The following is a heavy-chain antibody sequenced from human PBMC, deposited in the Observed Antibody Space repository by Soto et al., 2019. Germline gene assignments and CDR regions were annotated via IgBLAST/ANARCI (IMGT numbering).Heavy chain of an antibody. CDR1: GGTFSSYA. Sequence: SVKVYRKAAGGTFSSYAISWVRQAPGQGLEWMGGIIPIFGTANYAQKVQGRVTITADESTSTAYMELSSLRSEDTAVYYCASGQPDRGMDVWGQGPPVTVSS. CDR2: IIPIFGTA. J-gene: IGHJ6*02. CDR3: ASGQPDRGMDV. V-gene: IGHV1-69*13.